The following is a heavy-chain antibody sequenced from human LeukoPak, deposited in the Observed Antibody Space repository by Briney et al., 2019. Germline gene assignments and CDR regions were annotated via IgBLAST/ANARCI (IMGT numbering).Heavy chain of an antibody. J-gene: IGHJ6*03. CDR1: GGSISSSSYY. D-gene: IGHD2-2*03. Sequence: PSETLSLTCTVSGGSISSSSYYWGWIRQPPGKGLEWIGSIYYSGSTYYNPSLKSRVTISVDTSKNQFSLKLSSVTAADTAVYYCAREHIGYCSSTSCYASFYYYYYMDVWGKGTTVTVSS. CDR3: AREHIGYCSSTSCYASFYYYYYMDV. V-gene: IGHV4-39*02. CDR2: IYYSGST.